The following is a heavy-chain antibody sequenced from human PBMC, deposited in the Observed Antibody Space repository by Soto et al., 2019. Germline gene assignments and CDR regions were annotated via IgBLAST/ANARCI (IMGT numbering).Heavy chain of an antibody. CDR2: IYYDGSNR. V-gene: IGHV3-33*01. Sequence: QVQLVESGGGVVQPGGSLRLSCAASGFTFGTYAMHWVRQAPGKGLEWVAFIYYDGSNRYYGDAVKGRFTISRDNSKSTLYLQMSSLRAEDTAVYYCARAFCTNGVCYYFFDYWGHGTLVTVSS. CDR1: GFTFGTYA. D-gene: IGHD2-8*01. J-gene: IGHJ4*01. CDR3: ARAFCTNGVCYYFFDY.